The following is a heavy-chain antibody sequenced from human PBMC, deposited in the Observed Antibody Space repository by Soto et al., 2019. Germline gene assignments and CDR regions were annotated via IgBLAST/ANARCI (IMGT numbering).Heavy chain of an antibody. Sequence: GESLKISCKGSGYSFTIYWISWVRQMPGKGLEWMGRIDPSDSYTNCSPSFQGHVTISADKSISTAYLQWSSLKASDTAMYYCXRHLRAPDTTMVYGMDVWGQGTTVTVSS. CDR2: IDPSDSYT. V-gene: IGHV5-10-1*01. CDR3: XRHLRAPDTTMVYGMDV. D-gene: IGHD5-18*01. CDR1: GYSFTIYW. J-gene: IGHJ6*02.